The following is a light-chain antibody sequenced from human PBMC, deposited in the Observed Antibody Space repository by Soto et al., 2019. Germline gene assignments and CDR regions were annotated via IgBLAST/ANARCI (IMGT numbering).Light chain of an antibody. J-gene: IGKJ2*01. CDR2: GAS. CDR3: QQYNNWPPYT. Sequence: EIVMTQSPATQSVSPGGRATLSCRASQGVNTNLAWYQQKPGQAPRLLIYGASTRTTDIPARFSGSGSGTEFNLTISSLQSEDFAVYYCQQYNNWPPYTFGQGTKLEIK. V-gene: IGKV3-15*01. CDR1: QGVNTN.